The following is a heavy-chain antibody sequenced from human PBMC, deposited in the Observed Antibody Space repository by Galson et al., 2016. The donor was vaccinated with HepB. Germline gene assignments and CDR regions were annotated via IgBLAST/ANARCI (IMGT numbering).Heavy chain of an antibody. CDR2: ISYDGSNK. Sequence: SLRLSCAASGFTFGTYALHWVRQAPAKGLEWVAVISYDGSNKYYADSVKGRFTISRAISKDTLYLQLNRLKAEDTAVYYCARDGDVPSDYYDISGRGYFDYWGQGTLVTVSS. D-gene: IGHD3-22*01. V-gene: IGHV3-30*04. CDR1: GFTFGTYA. J-gene: IGHJ4*02. CDR3: ARDGDVPSDYYDISGRGYFDY.